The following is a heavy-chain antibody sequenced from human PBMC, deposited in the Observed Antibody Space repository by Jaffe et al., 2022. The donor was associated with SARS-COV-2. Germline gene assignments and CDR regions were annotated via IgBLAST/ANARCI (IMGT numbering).Heavy chain of an antibody. V-gene: IGHV1-2*02. Sequence: QVQLVQSGAEVKKPGASVKVSCKASGYTFTGYYMHWVRQAPGQGLEWMGWINPNSGGTNYAQKFQGRVTMTRDTSISTAYMELSRLRSDDTAVYYCARDMGLDGDYVVQVGNYGMDVWGQGTTVTVSS. CDR3: ARDMGLDGDYVVQVGNYGMDV. J-gene: IGHJ6*02. CDR2: INPNSGGT. D-gene: IGHD4-17*01. CDR1: GYTFTGYY.